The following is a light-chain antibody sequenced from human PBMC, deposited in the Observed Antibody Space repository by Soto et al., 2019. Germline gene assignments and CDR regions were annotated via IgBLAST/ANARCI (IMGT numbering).Light chain of an antibody. V-gene: IGKV4-1*01. Sequence: DIVMTQSPDSLAVSLGERATINCKSSQSVLYSSNNKNYLAWYQQKPGQPPKLLIYWASTRESGVPVRFSGSGSGTDFTLTISSLQAEDVAVYYCQPYYSTPLTFGGGTKVEIK. CDR2: WAS. CDR1: QSVLYSSNNKNY. J-gene: IGKJ4*01. CDR3: QPYYSTPLT.